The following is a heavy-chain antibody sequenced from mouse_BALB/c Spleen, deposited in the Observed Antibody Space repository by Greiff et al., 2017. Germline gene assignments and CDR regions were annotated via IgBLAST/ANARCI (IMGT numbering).Heavy chain of an antibody. CDR2: INPNNGGT. Sequence: EVQLQQSGPELVKPGASVKISCKTSGYTFTEYTMHWVKQSHGKSLEWIGDINPNNGGTSYNQKFKGKATLTVDKSSSTAYMELRSLTSEDSAVYYCARRFAHYYAMDYWGQGTSVTVSS. J-gene: IGHJ4*01. CDR1: GYTFTEYT. V-gene: IGHV1-26*01. CDR3: ARRFAHYYAMDY.